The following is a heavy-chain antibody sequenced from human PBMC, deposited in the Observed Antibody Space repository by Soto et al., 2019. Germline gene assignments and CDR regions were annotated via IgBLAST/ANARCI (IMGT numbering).Heavy chain of an antibody. V-gene: IGHV3-21*01. CDR2: ISSSSSIT. CDR3: ARESVRWAYFNY. Sequence: PGGSLRLSCAASGFTFSSYAMSWVRQAPGKGLEWVSSISSSSSITYYADSVKGRFTISIDNAKNSLYLQMNSLRAEDTAVYYCARESVRWAYFNYWGQGTLVTVPQ. D-gene: IGHD3-16*01. J-gene: IGHJ4*02. CDR1: GFTFSSYA.